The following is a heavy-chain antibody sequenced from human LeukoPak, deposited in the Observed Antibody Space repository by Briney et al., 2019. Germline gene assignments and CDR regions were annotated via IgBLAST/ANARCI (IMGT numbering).Heavy chain of an antibody. CDR1: GYSLTELS. J-gene: IGHJ3*02. D-gene: IGHD3-16*01. CDR2: FSPGDGET. Sequence: ASVEVSCKVSGYSLTELSMHWVRQAPGKGLEWVGGFSPGDGETIHAQRFQGRVTMTEATSTDTAYMELRSLTYEDTAVYYCATRLGEFPLRDAFNIWGQGTMVTVSS. CDR3: ATRLGEFPLRDAFNI. V-gene: IGHV1-24*01.